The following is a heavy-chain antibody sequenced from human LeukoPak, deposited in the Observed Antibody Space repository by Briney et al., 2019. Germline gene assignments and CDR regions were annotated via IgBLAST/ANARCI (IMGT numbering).Heavy chain of an antibody. CDR2: ISYDGSNK. D-gene: IGHD3-3*01. J-gene: IGHJ4*02. V-gene: IGHV3-30*18. CDR3: ANGPTIFGVVTPFDY. Sequence: GGSLRLSCAASGFTFSSSGMHWVRQAPGKGLEWVAVISYDGSNKYYADSVKGRFTISRDNSKNTLYLQMNSLRAEDTAVYYCANGPTIFGVVTPFDYWGQGTLVTVSS. CDR1: GFTFSSSG.